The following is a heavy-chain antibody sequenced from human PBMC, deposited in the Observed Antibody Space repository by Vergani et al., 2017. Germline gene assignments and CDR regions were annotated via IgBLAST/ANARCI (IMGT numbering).Heavy chain of an antibody. CDR1: GFTVSSNY. CDR3: AGDEYYASSGYSS. CDR2: IYSGGST. D-gene: IGHD3-22*01. V-gene: IGHV3-53*01. Sequence: EVQLVESGGGLIQPGGSLRLSCAASGFTVSSNYMSWVRQGPGKGLEWGSGIYSGGSTYYADSVKGRFTISRDTSKNTLYLPMNSLRAEATAVYYCAGDEYYASSGYSSWGQGTLVTVSS. J-gene: IGHJ5*02.